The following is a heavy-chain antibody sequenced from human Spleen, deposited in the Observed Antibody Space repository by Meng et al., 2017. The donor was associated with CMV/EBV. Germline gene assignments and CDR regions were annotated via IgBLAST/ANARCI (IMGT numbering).Heavy chain of an antibody. CDR1: GFTFGDYY. D-gene: IGHD3-22*01. Sequence: SGFTFGDYYMAWIRQAPGKGLEWISYISTGGSTIQYADSVEGRFTISRDNAKNSLYLQMNSLRAEDTAVYYCARLRGYYDSSGFDYWGQGTLVTVSS. J-gene: IGHJ4*02. V-gene: IGHV3-11*01. CDR3: ARLRGYYDSSGFDY. CDR2: ISTGGSTI.